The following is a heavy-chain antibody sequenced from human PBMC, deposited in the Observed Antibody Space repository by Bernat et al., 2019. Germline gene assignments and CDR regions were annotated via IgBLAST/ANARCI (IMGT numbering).Heavy chain of an antibody. CDR3: ARDPYDSSGYYGGGDY. Sequence: EVQLVESGGGLVKPGGSLRLSCAASGFTVSSNYMSWVRQAPGKGLEWVSVIYSGGSTYYADSVKGRFTISRDNSKNTLYLQMNSLRAEDTAVYYCARDPYDSSGYYGGGDYWGQGTLVTVSS. J-gene: IGHJ4*02. D-gene: IGHD3-22*01. CDR2: IYSGGST. V-gene: IGHV3-66*01. CDR1: GFTVSSNY.